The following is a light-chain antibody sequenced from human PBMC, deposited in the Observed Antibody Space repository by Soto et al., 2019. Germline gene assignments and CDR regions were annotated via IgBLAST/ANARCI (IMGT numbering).Light chain of an antibody. CDR2: DTS. J-gene: IGKJ1*01. V-gene: IGKV3-15*01. CDR3: QQYNDWPWT. Sequence: EIVMTQSPATLSVSPEERATLSCRASQSVSSNLAWYQQKPGQTPRLVIYDTSTRATGIPARFSGSGSGTEFTLTISSLQSEDFAVYYCQQYNDWPWTFGQGTKV. CDR1: QSVSSN.